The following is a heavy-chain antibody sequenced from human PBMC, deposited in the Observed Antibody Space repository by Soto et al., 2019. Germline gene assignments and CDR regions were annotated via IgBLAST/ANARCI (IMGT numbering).Heavy chain of an antibody. CDR3: ATGQWPPSRNYV. Sequence: QVQLVQSGAEVEKPGASVKVSCQASRYTFTSDNYYIHWVRQAPGQGLEWMGMINPTGGSTIFAQRFQGRVTMTRDTSTSTVYMALSSLKSEDTAVYYCATGQWPPSRNYVWGQGTLVTVSS. J-gene: IGHJ4*02. CDR2: INPTGGST. D-gene: IGHD1-7*01. CDR1: RYTFTSDNYY. V-gene: IGHV1-46*01.